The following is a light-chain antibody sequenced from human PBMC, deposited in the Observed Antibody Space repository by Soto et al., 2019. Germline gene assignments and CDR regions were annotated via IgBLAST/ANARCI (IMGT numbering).Light chain of an antibody. V-gene: IGKV3-11*01. CDR2: DTF. J-gene: IGKJ4*01. CDR3: QQRSNWPPLT. Sequence: EIVLTQSPATLSLSPGERATLSCRASQSVTNYLAWFQQKPGQAPRLIIYDTFNRAAGIPARFSGSGSGTDFTLTISSLEPEDFAVYYCQQRSNWPPLTFGGGTKVEIK. CDR1: QSVTNY.